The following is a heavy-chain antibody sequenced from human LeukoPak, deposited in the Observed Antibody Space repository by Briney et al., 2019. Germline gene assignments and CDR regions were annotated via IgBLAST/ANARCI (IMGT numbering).Heavy chain of an antibody. J-gene: IGHJ3*02. V-gene: IGHV4-34*01. CDR1: GGSFSGYY. D-gene: IGHD3-10*01. CDR2: INHSGST. CDR3: ARGLGAYYYGSGSYRDAFDI. Sequence: SETLSLTCAVYGGSFSGYYWSWIRQPPGKGLEWIGEINHSGSTNYNPSLKSRDTISVDTSKNQFSLKLSSVTAADTAVYYCARGLGAYYYGSGSYRDAFDIWGQGTMVTVSS.